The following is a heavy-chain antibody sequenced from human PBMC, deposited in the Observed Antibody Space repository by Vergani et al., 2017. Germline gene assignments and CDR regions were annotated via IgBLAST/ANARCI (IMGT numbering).Heavy chain of an antibody. CDR1: GFTFSSYA. Sequence: EVQLLESGGGLVQPGGSLRLSCAASGFTFSSYAMSWVRQAPGKGLEWVSAISGSGGSTYYADSVKGRVTISRDNSKNTLYLQMNSLRAEDTAVYYCAKGARRFGERTYYGMDVWGQGTTVTVSS. V-gene: IGHV3-23*01. CDR3: AKGARRFGERTYYGMDV. CDR2: ISGSGGST. D-gene: IGHD3-10*01. J-gene: IGHJ6*02.